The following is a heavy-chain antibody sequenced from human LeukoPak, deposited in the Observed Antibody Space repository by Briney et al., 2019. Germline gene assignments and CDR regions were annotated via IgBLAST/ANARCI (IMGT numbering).Heavy chain of an antibody. V-gene: IGHV1-8*02. CDR1: GGTFSSYA. Sequence: ASVKVSCKASGGTFSSYAINWVRQATGQGLEWMGWMNPNSGNTGYAQKFQGRVTMTRNTSISTAYMELSSLRSEDTAVYYCARGSVRFEVLLWFGELYYWGQGTLVTVSS. CDR3: ARGSVRFEVLLWFGELYY. D-gene: IGHD3-10*01. J-gene: IGHJ4*02. CDR2: MNPNSGNT.